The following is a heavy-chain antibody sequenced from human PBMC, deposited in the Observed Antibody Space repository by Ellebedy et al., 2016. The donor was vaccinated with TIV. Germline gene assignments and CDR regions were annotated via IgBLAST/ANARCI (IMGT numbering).Heavy chain of an antibody. Sequence: SETLSLXCTVSGVSISTYYWTWIRQPPGKGLEWIGYIYDSGSTNYNPSLKSRVTILEDTSKNQFSLKLSSVTAADTAVYFCARDYDSRGFLGYWGQGTLVTVSS. V-gene: IGHV4-59*01. CDR1: GVSISTYY. CDR3: ARDYDSRGFLGY. J-gene: IGHJ4*02. CDR2: IYDSGST. D-gene: IGHD3-22*01.